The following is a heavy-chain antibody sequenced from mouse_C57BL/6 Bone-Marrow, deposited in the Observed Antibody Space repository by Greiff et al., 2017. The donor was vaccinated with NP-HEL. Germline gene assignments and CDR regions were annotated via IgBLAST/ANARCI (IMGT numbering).Heavy chain of an antibody. Sequence: VQLQQSGAELVRPGASVKLSCKASGYTFTDYYINWVKQRPGQGLEWIARIYPGSGNTYYNEKFKGKATLTAEKSSSTAYMQLSSLTSEDSAVYFCARRFITTVVDAMDYWGQGTSVTVSS. CDR1: GYTFTDYY. CDR3: ARRFITTVVDAMDY. V-gene: IGHV1-76*01. D-gene: IGHD1-1*01. CDR2: IYPGSGNT. J-gene: IGHJ4*01.